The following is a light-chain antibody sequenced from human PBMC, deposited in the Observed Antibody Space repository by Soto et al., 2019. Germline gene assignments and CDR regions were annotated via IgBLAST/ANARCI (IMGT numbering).Light chain of an antibody. Sequence: ELVLTQSPGTLSLSPGERATLSCRASQSVSGNSLAWYRQNPVQAPRLIIYDVSTRATGIPDRFSGSGSGTDFTLTISRLEPEDFALFFCQHYVGSLWTFGQGTRVEIK. V-gene: IGKV3-20*01. CDR2: DVS. CDR3: QHYVGSLWT. CDR1: QSVSGNS. J-gene: IGKJ1*01.